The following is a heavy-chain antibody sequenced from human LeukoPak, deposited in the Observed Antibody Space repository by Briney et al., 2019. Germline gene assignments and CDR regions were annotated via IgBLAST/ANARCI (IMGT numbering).Heavy chain of an antibody. CDR1: GDSISYYY. CDR3: ARDGRISPYSGMDV. V-gene: IGHV4-59*01. Sequence: SETLSLTCNVSGDSISYYYWSWIRQPPGKGLEWIGYIYYSGSTDYNPSLKSRVSISVDTSKNQFSLKLNSVTPADTAVYYCARDGRISPYSGMDVWGQGTTVTVSS. D-gene: IGHD1-26*01. CDR2: IYYSGST. J-gene: IGHJ6*02.